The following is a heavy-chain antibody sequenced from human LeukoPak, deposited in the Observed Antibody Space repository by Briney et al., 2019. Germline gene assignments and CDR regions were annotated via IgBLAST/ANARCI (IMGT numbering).Heavy chain of an antibody. CDR3: ARGLRKSRAFDI. CDR2: MNPNSGNT. CDR1: GYTFTSYD. Sequence: GASVKVSCKASGYTFTSYDINWVRQATGQGLVWMGWMNPNSGNTGYAQKFQGRVTMTRNTSISTAYMELSSLRSEDTAVYYCARGLRKSRAFDIWGQGTMVTVSS. J-gene: IGHJ3*02. V-gene: IGHV1-8*01.